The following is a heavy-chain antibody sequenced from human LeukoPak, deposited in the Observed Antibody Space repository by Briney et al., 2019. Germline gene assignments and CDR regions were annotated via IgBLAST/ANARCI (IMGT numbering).Heavy chain of an antibody. J-gene: IGHJ4*02. D-gene: IGHD3-22*01. CDR1: GGSISSSSYY. CDR2: IYYSGST. CDR3: ARHKGYYDSSGYFPHPPPFDY. Sequence: SETLSRTCTVSGGSISSSSYYWGWLRQPPGKGLEWIGSIYYSGSTYYNPSLKSLVTISLDTSKNQFSLKLSSVTAADTAVYYCARHKGYYDSSGYFPHPPPFDYWGQGTVVTVSS. V-gene: IGHV4-39*01.